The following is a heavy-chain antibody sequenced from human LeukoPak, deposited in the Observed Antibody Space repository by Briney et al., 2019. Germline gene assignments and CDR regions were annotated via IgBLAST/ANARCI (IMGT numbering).Heavy chain of an antibody. CDR2: ISYSGST. CDR1: GGSISSGDYY. V-gene: IGHV4-30-4*08. Sequence: SETLSLTCTVSGGSISSGDYYWSWIRQPPGKGLEWIEYISYSGSTYYNPSLKSRVTISIDTSKNQFSLNLNSVTAADTAVYYCARRYSSSSGWFDPWGQGTLVTVSS. CDR3: ARRYSSSSGWFDP. D-gene: IGHD6-6*01. J-gene: IGHJ5*02.